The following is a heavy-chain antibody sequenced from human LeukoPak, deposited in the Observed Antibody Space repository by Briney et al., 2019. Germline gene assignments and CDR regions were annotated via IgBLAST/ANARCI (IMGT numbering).Heavy chain of an antibody. CDR3: ARDIEVDYVWGSYRSTFDY. V-gene: IGHV4-61*02. CDR1: GGFINSGTHY. J-gene: IGHJ4*02. Sequence: KTSETLSLTCTVSGGFINSGTHYWTWLRQPAGKGLEWIGRIYTSGSTNYKPSLKSRVTISVDTSKNQFPLKLSSVTAADTAVYYCARDIEVDYVWGSYRSTFDYWGQGTLVTVSS. CDR2: IYTSGST. D-gene: IGHD3-16*02.